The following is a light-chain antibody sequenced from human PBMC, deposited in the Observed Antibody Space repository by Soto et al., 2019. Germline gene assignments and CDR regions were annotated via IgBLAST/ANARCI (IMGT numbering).Light chain of an antibody. CDR1: QSLLHSNGYNY. J-gene: IGKJ3*01. CDR3: MQALQTPGT. CDR2: LGS. V-gene: IGKV2-28*01. Sequence: DIVMTQSPLSLPVTPGEPASISCRSSQSLLHSNGYNYLDWYLQKPGQSPQLLIYLGSNRASGVPDRFSGSGSGTDFTLKISXVEAEDVGVYYCMQALQTPGTFGPGTKVDIK.